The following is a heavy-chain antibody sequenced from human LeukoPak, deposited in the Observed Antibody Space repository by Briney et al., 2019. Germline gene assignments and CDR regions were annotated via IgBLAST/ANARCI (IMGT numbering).Heavy chain of an antibody. V-gene: IGHV1-69*06. CDR2: IIPIFGTA. Sequence: ATVKVSCKASGGTFSSYAISWVRQAPGQGLEWMGGIIPIFGTANYAQKFQGRVTITADKSTSTAYMELSSLRSEDTAVYYCAGGWIQLWSRFDYWGQGTLVTVSS. CDR3: AGGWIQLWSRFDY. J-gene: IGHJ4*02. D-gene: IGHD5-18*01. CDR1: GGTFSSYA.